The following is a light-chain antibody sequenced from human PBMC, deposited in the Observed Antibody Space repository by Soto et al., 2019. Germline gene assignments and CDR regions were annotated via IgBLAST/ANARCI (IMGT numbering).Light chain of an antibody. CDR1: QSVSSSY. V-gene: IGKV3-20*01. CDR2: GAS. Sequence: EIVLTQSPGTLSLSPGERATLSCRASQSVSSSYLAWYQQKPGQAPRLLIYGASSRATGIPDRFSGSGSGTDFPLPISRREPEDFAVYYCQRYGSSPRVTFGGGTKVEIK. J-gene: IGKJ4*01. CDR3: QRYGSSPRVT.